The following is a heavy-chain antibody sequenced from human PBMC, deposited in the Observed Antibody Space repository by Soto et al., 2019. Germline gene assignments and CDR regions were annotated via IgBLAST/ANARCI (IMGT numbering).Heavy chain of an antibody. CDR1: GYTFTSYY. D-gene: IGHD4-17*01. CDR2: INPSGGST. J-gene: IGHJ6*02. V-gene: IGHV1-46*01. CDR3: ARKTTVTTGSYYYYGMDV. Sequence: RASVKVSCKASGYTFTSYYMHWVRQAPGQGLEWMGIINPSGGSTSYAQKFQGRVTMTRDTSTSTVYMELSSLRSEDTAVYYCARKTTVTTGSYYYYGMDVWGQGTTVTVSS.